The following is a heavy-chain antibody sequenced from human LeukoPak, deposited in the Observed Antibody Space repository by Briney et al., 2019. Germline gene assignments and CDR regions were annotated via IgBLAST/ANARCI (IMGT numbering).Heavy chain of an antibody. V-gene: IGHV4-34*01. CDR3: ASPRITIFGVVDAFDI. Sequence: SETLSLTCAVYGGSFSGYYWSWIRQPPGKGLEWIGEINHSGSTYYNPSLKSRVTISVDTSKNQFSPKLSSVTAADTAVYYCASPRITIFGVVDAFDIWGQGTMVTVSS. J-gene: IGHJ3*02. D-gene: IGHD3-3*01. CDR2: INHSGST. CDR1: GGSFSGYY.